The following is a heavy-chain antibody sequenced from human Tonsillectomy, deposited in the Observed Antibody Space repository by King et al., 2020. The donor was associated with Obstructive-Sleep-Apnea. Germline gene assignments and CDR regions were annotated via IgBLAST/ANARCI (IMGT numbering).Heavy chain of an antibody. J-gene: IGHJ4*02. D-gene: IGHD3-22*01. Sequence: VQLVESGGGLVQAGGSLRLSCSASGFTVSSNYMSWVRQAPGKGLEWVSVMYSGGSTYYADSVKGRFTISRHNSKNPVYLQMNSLRNEDTAVYFCARGSGNYYDSSGYYYPFDYWGQGTLVTVSS. V-gene: IGHV3-53*04. CDR3: ARGSGNYYDSSGYYYPFDY. CDR1: GFTVSSNY. CDR2: MYSGGST.